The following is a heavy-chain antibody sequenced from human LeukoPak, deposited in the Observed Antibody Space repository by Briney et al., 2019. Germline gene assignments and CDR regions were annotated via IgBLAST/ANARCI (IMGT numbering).Heavy chain of an antibody. Sequence: GGSLRLSCAASGFIFNKHAMSWVRQAPGKGLEWVSGLSGSGGSTDYADSVKGRFTISRDDSRNTLYLQMNRLRGDDTAVYYCAKDVGKWESLHFFDYWGQGTLVTVSS. CDR2: LSGSGGST. CDR1: GFIFNKHA. J-gene: IGHJ4*02. D-gene: IGHD1-26*01. CDR3: AKDVGKWESLHFFDY. V-gene: IGHV3-23*01.